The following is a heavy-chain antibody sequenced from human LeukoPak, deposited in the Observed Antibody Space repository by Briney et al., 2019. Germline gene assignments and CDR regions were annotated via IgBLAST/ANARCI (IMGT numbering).Heavy chain of an antibody. V-gene: IGHV3-9*01. CDR1: GFTFDDYA. Sequence: GRSLRLSCAASGFTFDDYAMHWVRQAPGKGLEWVSGISWNSGSIGYADSVKGRFTISRDNAKNSLYLQMNSLRAEDTALYYCAKDMGRRWSAGYYYYYGMDVWGQGATVTVSS. CDR3: AKDMGRRWSAGYYYYYGMDV. CDR2: ISWNSGSI. J-gene: IGHJ6*02. D-gene: IGHD4-23*01.